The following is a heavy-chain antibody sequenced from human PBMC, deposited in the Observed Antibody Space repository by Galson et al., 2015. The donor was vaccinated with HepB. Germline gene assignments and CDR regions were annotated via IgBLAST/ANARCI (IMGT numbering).Heavy chain of an antibody. CDR2: IIPIFGTA. D-gene: IGHD6-19*01. CDR1: GGTVSSSA. CDR3: ARTNSGWYGDDFDI. Sequence: SVKVSCKASGGTVSSSAISWVRQAPGQGLEWMGGIIPIFGTADYAQKFQGRVTITADESTNTAYMEVSSLRSQDTAVYYCARTNSGWYGDDFDIWGQGTMVTVSS. J-gene: IGHJ3*02. V-gene: IGHV1-69*01.